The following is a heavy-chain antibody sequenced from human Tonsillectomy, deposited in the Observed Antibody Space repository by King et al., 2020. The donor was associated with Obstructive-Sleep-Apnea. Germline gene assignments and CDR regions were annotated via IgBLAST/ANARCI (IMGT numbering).Heavy chain of an antibody. CDR2: IHYSGKT. Sequence: VQLQESGPGLVKPSQTLSLTCAVSGAYIRSGGYSWSWIRQPLGKGLEWIGNIHYSGKTSYNPSLKSRLTMSLDTSKNHFSLRLNSVTAADTAVYYCARDPGHYFDYWGQGTLLTVSS. D-gene: IGHD1-14*01. J-gene: IGHJ4*02. V-gene: IGHV4-30-4*07. CDR3: ARDPGHYFDY. CDR1: GAYIRSGGYS.